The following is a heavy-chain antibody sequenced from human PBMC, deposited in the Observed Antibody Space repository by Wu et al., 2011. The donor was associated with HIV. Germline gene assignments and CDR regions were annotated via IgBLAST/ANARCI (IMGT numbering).Heavy chain of an antibody. V-gene: IGHV4-34*01. D-gene: IGHD5-24*01. J-gene: IGHJ5*02. CDR2: INHSGST. CDR1: GGSFSDYF. Sequence: QVQLQQWGAGLLKPSETLSLTCAVYGGSFSDYFWTWIRQPPAKGLEWIGEINHSGSTEYNPSLKSRVTISVDPSKNQFSLKLTSVTAADTAVYYCARRSPPVGWLQFRWFDPWGQGTLVTVSS. CDR3: ARRSPPVGWLQFRWFDP.